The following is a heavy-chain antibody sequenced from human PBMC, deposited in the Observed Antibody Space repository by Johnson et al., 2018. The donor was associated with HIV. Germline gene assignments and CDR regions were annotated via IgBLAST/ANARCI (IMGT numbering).Heavy chain of an antibody. Sequence: MLLVESGGGVVHPGRSLRLSCAASGFTFRSYPMNWVRQAPGKGLEWVSTFYSGDSTYYADSVKGRFTISREKAKNSLYLQMNSLRAEDTALYYCARDRGYVWGVTGDKMATITSRYDAFDLWGQGTMVTVSS. V-gene: IGHV3-66*01. D-gene: IGHD5-24*01. CDR2: FYSGDST. CDR1: GFTFRSYP. CDR3: ARDRGYVWGVTGDKMATITSRYDAFDL. J-gene: IGHJ3*01.